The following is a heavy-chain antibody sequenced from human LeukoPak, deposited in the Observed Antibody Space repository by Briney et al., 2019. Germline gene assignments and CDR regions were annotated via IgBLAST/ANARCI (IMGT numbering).Heavy chain of an antibody. V-gene: IGHV1-69*13. Sequence: GASVTVSCKASGGTFSSYAISWVRQAPGQGLEWMGGIIPIFGTANYAQKFQGRVTITADESTSTAYMELSSLRSEDTAVYYCARAAASPAYYYGMDVWGQGTTVTVSS. CDR2: IIPIFGTA. J-gene: IGHJ6*02. CDR3: ARAAASPAYYYGMDV. D-gene: IGHD2-2*01. CDR1: GGTFSSYA.